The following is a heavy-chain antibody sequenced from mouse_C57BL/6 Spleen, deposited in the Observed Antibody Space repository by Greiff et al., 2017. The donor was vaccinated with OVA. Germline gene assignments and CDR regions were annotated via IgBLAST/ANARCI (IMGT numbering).Heavy chain of an antibody. CDR1: GYTFTSYW. CDR3: ERGYYEYDGGVSWFAY. CDR2: IDPNSGGT. Sequence: QVQLQQSGAELVKPGASVKLSCKASGYTFTSYWMHWVKQRPGRGLEWIGRIDPNSGGTKYNEKFKSKATLTVDKPSSTAYMQLSSLKSEDSAVYYGERGYYEYDGGVSWFAYWGQGTLVTVSA. D-gene: IGHD2-4*01. J-gene: IGHJ3*01. V-gene: IGHV1-72*01.